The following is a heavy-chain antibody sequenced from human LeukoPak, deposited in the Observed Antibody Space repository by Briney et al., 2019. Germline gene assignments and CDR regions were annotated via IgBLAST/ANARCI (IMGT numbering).Heavy chain of an antibody. J-gene: IGHJ5*02. Sequence: PGGSLRLSCAASGFTFSSYAMTWVRQAPGKGLEWVSGISGSGGSTYHADSVKGRFTISRDNSKNTLYLQMNSLRAEDTAVYYCARDTKWVFDPWGQGTLVTVSS. CDR1: GFTFSSYA. CDR3: ARDTKWVFDP. CDR2: ISGSGGST. V-gene: IGHV3-23*01. D-gene: IGHD1-26*01.